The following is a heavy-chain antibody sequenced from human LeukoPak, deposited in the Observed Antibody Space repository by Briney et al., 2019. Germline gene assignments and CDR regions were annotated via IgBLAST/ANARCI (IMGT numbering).Heavy chain of an antibody. CDR2: ISGSGGST. J-gene: IGHJ1*01. CDR3: AKDLYTRIAVAYFQH. D-gene: IGHD6-19*01. V-gene: IGHV3-23*01. CDR1: GFTFSSYA. Sequence: GGSLRLSCAASGFTFSSYAMSWVRQAPGKGLEWVSAISGSGGSTYYTDSVKGRFTISRDNSKNTLYLQMNSLRAEDTAVYYCAKDLYTRIAVAYFQHWGQGTLVTVSS.